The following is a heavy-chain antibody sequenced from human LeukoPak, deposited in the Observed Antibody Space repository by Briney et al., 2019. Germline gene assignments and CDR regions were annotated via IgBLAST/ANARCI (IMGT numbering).Heavy chain of an antibody. J-gene: IGHJ4*02. CDR1: GGSISSGGYY. V-gene: IGHV4-61*08. Sequence: PSETLSLTCAVSGGSISSGGYYWTWIRQPPGKGLEWIGYLYYSGSTNYNPSLKSRVTISVDTSKNQFSLKLTSVTAADTAVYFCARGVNNYGYGFYFDYWGQGTLVTVSS. CDR2: LYYSGST. D-gene: IGHD5-18*01. CDR3: ARGVNNYGYGFYFDY.